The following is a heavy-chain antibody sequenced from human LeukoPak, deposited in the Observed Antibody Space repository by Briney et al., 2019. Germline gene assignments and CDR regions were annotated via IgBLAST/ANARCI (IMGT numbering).Heavy chain of an antibody. V-gene: IGHV1-2*02. D-gene: IGHD3-10*01. CDR3: ARAIGEFYGSGSYYS. CDR2: IYPNGGGT. J-gene: IGHJ4*02. CDR1: GYTFTAYY. Sequence: ASVKVSCKASGYTFTAYYMHWVRQAPGQGLEWMGWIYPNGGGTNYAQKFQGRVTMTRDTSISTAYMELSSLRSDDTAVYYCARAIGEFYGSGSYYSWGQGTLVTVSS.